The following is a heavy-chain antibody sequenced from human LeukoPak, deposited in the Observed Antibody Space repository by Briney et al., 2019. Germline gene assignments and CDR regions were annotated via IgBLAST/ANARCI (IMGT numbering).Heavy chain of an antibody. CDR1: GFTFSSYA. Sequence: GGSLRLSCAASGFTFSSYAMSWVRQAPGKGLEWVSAISGSGGSTYYADSVKGRFTISRDNSENTLYLQMNSLRAEDTAVYYCATLPRDGYNLVFDYWGQGTLVTVSS. D-gene: IGHD5-24*01. CDR3: ATLPRDGYNLVFDY. V-gene: IGHV3-23*01. J-gene: IGHJ4*02. CDR2: ISGSGGST.